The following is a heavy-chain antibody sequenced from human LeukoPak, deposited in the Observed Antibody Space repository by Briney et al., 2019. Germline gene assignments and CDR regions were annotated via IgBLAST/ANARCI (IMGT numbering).Heavy chain of an antibody. Sequence: ASVKVSCKAYGYIFTGYYRHWVRQAPGQGLEWMGWINPNSGDTNYAQKFQGRVTMTRDTSISTAYMELSRLRSDDTAVYYCARVRYRLAETYIDYWGQGTLVTVSS. D-gene: IGHD3-16*01. CDR1: GYIFTGYY. CDR3: ARVRYRLAETYIDY. V-gene: IGHV1-2*02. CDR2: INPNSGDT. J-gene: IGHJ4*02.